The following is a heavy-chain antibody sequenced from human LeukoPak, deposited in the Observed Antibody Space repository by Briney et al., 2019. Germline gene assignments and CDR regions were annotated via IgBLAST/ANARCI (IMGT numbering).Heavy chain of an antibody. CDR2: IYPGDSDT. D-gene: IGHD3-22*01. V-gene: IGHV5-51*01. Sequence: GESPKISCKGSGYSFTNYWIGWVRQMPGKGLEWMGIIYPGDSDTRYSPSFQGQVTISADKSISTAYLQWSSLKASDTAMYYCARLANYDSSGYDDFYYFDYWGQGTLVTVSS. J-gene: IGHJ4*02. CDR1: GYSFTNYW. CDR3: ARLANYDSSGYDDFYYFDY.